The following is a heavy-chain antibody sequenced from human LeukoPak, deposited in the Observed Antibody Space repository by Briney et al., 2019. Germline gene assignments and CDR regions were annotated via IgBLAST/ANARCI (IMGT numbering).Heavy chain of an antibody. J-gene: IGHJ4*02. CDR1: GGSFSGYY. D-gene: IGHD3-10*01. Sequence: SETLSLTCAVYGGSFSGYYWSWIRQPPGKGLEWIGEINHSGSTNYNPSLKSRVTISVDTSKNQISLRMTSVTAADTAIYYCAKGRGSGTYHSGLFDFWGQGTPVTVSS. CDR2: INHSGST. CDR3: AKGRGSGTYHSGLFDF. V-gene: IGHV4-34*01.